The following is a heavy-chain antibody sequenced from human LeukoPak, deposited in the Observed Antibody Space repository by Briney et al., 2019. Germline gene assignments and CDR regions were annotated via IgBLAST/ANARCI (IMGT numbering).Heavy chain of an antibody. J-gene: IGHJ5*02. CDR3: ARKRANWFDP. D-gene: IGHD6-25*01. Sequence: GASVKVSCKACVYTFTGHYMHWVRQAPGQGLEWMGRINPNSGGTNYAQKFQGRVTMTRDTSISTAYMELSRLRSDDTAVYYCARKRANWFDPWGQGTLVSVSA. V-gene: IGHV1-2*06. CDR2: INPNSGGT. CDR1: VYTFTGHY.